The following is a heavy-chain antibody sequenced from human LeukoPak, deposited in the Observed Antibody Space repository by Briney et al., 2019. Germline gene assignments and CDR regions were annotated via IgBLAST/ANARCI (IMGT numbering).Heavy chain of an antibody. Sequence: GGSLRLSCAASGFTFSSYAMHWVRQAPGKGLEWVSAISGSGGSTYYADSVKGRFTISRDNSKNTLYLQMNSLRAEDTAVYYCAKVPRYDIQIDYWGQGTLVTVSS. CDR3: AKVPRYDIQIDY. V-gene: IGHV3-23*01. J-gene: IGHJ4*02. CDR1: GFTFSSYA. CDR2: ISGSGGST. D-gene: IGHD3-9*01.